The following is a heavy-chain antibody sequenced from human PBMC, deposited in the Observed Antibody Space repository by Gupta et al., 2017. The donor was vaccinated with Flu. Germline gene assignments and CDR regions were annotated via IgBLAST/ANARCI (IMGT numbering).Heavy chain of an antibody. J-gene: IGHJ6*03. D-gene: IGHD6-25*01. CDR2: IKSKTDGGTT. Sequence: WVRQAPGKGREWVGRIKSKTDGGTTDYAAPVKGRFTISRDDSKNTLYLQMNSLKTEDTAVYYCTTAPSQRDYYYMDVWGKGTTVTVSS. CDR3: TTAPSQRDYYYMDV. V-gene: IGHV3-15*01.